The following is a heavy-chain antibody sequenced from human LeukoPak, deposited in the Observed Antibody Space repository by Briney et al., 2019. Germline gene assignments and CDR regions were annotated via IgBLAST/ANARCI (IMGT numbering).Heavy chain of an antibody. CDR3: AKVARMSFDP. J-gene: IGHJ5*02. Sequence: GGSPRLSCAASGFTFSSYAMSWVRQAPGKGLEWVSAISGSDGGTYYADSVKGRFTISRDNSKNTLYLQMNSLRAEDTAVYYCAKVARMSFDPWGQGTLVTVSS. V-gene: IGHV3-23*01. CDR2: ISGSDGGT. D-gene: IGHD2-8*01. CDR1: GFTFSSYA.